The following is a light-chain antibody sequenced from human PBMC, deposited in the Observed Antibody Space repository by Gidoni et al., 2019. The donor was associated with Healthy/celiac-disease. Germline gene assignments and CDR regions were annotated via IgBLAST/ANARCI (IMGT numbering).Light chain of an antibody. CDR2: DDS. CDR1: NIGSKS. Sequence: SYVLTQPPSVSVAPGQTARITWGGNNIGSKSVHWYQQKPGQAPVLVVYDDSDRPSGIPERFSGSNSGNTATLTISRVEAGDEADDDCQVWDSSSDHVVFGGGTKLTVL. CDR3: QVWDSSSDHVV. V-gene: IGLV3-21*02. J-gene: IGLJ2*01.